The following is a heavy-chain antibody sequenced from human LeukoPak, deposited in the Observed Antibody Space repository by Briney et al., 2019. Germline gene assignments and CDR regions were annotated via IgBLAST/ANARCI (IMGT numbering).Heavy chain of an antibody. CDR3: ARPLRLRWSNSHDAFDI. CDR1: GYSFTSYW. V-gene: IGHV5-51*01. D-gene: IGHD4-23*01. Sequence: GESLKISCKGSGYSFTSYWIGWVRQMPGKGLEWMGIIYPGDSDTRYSPSFQGQVTISADKSISTAYLQWSSLKASDTAMYYCARPLRLRWSNSHDAFDIWGQGTMVTVSS. CDR2: IYPGDSDT. J-gene: IGHJ3*02.